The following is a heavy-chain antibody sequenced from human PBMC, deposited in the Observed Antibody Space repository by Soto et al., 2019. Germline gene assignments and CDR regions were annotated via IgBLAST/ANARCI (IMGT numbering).Heavy chain of an antibody. J-gene: IGHJ3*02. CDR3: ARPNYYDSSGYAYAFDI. CDR1: GYIFTSYW. D-gene: IGHD3-22*01. CDR2: IYPGDSDT. Sequence: GESLKISCNGSGYIFTSYWIGWVRQMPGKGLEWMGIIYPGDSDTRYSPSFQGQVTISADKSISTAYLQWSSLKASDTAMYYCARPNYYDSSGYAYAFDIWGQGTMVTVSS. V-gene: IGHV5-51*01.